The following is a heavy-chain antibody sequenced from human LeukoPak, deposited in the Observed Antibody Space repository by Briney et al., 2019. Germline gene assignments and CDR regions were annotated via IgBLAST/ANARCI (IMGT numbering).Heavy chain of an antibody. D-gene: IGHD3-3*01. CDR3: AKPAGGITILGVATIARMDV. CDR2: ISYDGSNK. J-gene: IGHJ6*02. CDR1: GFTFNYAW. V-gene: IGHV3-30*18. Sequence: GGSLRLSCAASGFTFNYAWMSWVRQAPGKGLEWVAVISYDGSNKYYADSVKGRFTISRDNSKNTLYLQMNSLRAEDTAVYYCAKPAGGITILGVATIARMDVWGQGTTVTVSS.